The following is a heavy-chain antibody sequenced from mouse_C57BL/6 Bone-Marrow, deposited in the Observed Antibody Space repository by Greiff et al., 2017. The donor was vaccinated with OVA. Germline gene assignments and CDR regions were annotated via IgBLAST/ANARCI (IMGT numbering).Heavy chain of an antibody. V-gene: IGHV5-12*01. CDR2: ISNGGGST. Sequence: EVQLVESGGGLVQPGGSLKLSCAASGFTFSDYYMYWVRQTPEKRLEWVAYISNGGGSTYYPDTVKGRFTISRDNAKNTLYLQMSRLKSEDTAMYYCAGGDYYYGSRSWFADWGQGTLVTVSA. J-gene: IGHJ3*01. CDR3: AGGDYYYGSRSWFAD. CDR1: GFTFSDYY. D-gene: IGHD1-1*01.